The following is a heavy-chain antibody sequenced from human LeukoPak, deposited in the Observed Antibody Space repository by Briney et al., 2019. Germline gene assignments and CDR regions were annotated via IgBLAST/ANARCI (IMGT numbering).Heavy chain of an antibody. V-gene: IGHV3-30-3*01. J-gene: IGHJ6*02. Sequence: GGSLRLSCAASGFTFSSYAMHWVRQAPGKGLEWVAVISYDGSNKYYADSVKGRFTISRDNSKNTLYLQMNSLRAEDTAVYYCARYDAHYGMDVWGQGTTVTVSS. D-gene: IGHD1-1*01. CDR3: ARYDAHYGMDV. CDR2: ISYDGSNK. CDR1: GFTFSSYA.